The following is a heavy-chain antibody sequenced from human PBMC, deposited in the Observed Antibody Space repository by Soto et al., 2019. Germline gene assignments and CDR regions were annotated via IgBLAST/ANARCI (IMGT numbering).Heavy chain of an antibody. CDR3: ARFHVDLGFHY. CDR2: IYWDDDN. J-gene: IGHJ4*02. V-gene: IGHV2-5*02. D-gene: IGHD3-16*01. Sequence: QITLKESGPTLVKPTQTLTLTCTFSGFSLSTSGGGVGWIRQPPGKALECLALIYWDDDNRYSPSLKNRVTITKDTSKSQVVLRMTHMDPVDTATYYCARFHVDLGFHYWGQGTPVTVSS. CDR1: GFSLSTSGGG.